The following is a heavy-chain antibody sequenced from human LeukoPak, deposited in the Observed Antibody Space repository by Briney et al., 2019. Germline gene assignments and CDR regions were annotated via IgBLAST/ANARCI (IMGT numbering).Heavy chain of an antibody. D-gene: IGHD2-2*02. CDR1: GYTFTSYD. J-gene: IGHJ6*02. CDR3: ARDTRDYYYYYGMDV. Sequence: ASVKVSCKASGYTFTSYDINWVRQATGQGLEWMGWMNPNSGNTGYSQKFQGRVTITRDTSASRAYMELSSLRSEDTAVYYCARDTRDYYYYYGMDVWGQGTTVTVSS. V-gene: IGHV1-8*01. CDR2: MNPNSGNT.